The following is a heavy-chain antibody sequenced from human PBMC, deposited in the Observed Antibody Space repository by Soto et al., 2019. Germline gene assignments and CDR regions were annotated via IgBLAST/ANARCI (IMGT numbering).Heavy chain of an antibody. CDR2: IWFDGSNK. CDR1: GFTFSTYG. CDR3: ARSFLSARPFFYYYGMDV. V-gene: IGHV3-33*01. D-gene: IGHD3-3*01. Sequence: QVQLVESGGGVVQPGRSLRLSCAASGFTFSTYGMHWVRQAPGKGLEWVAIIWFDGSNKYYAEPVKGRFTIARDNSKSTLSLEMNSLRGYDTAVYYCARSFLSARPFFYYYGMDVWGQGTSVTVSS. J-gene: IGHJ6*02.